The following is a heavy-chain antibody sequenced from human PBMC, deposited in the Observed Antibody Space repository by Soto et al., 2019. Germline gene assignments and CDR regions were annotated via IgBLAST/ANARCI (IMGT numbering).Heavy chain of an antibody. CDR1: GYTFTGYY. CDR2: INPNSGGT. V-gene: IGHV1-2*04. CDR3: VKGNRNYYFEY. D-gene: IGHD1-1*01. J-gene: IGHJ4*02. Sequence: ASVKVSCKASGYTFTGYYMHWVRQAPGQGLEWMGWINPNSGGTNYAQKFQGWVTMTRDTSISTAYMELNSLRVDDTAVYYCVKGNRNYYFEYWGQGTLVTVSS.